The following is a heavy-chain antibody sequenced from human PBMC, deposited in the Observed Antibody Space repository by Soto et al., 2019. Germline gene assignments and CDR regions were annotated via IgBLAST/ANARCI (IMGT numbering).Heavy chain of an antibody. Sequence: EVQLLESGGGLVLPGGSLRLSCAASGFNFNNYAMSWVRQAPGGGLEWVSAISGGGDTTYYANSVKGRFTIFRDNSEDTLYLYMNSLTAEDTALYYCAKDRGTKIELPDFDNWGQGTLVTVSS. V-gene: IGHV3-23*01. CDR1: GFNFNNYA. CDR2: ISGGGDTT. CDR3: AKDRGTKIELPDFDN. D-gene: IGHD3-22*01. J-gene: IGHJ4*02.